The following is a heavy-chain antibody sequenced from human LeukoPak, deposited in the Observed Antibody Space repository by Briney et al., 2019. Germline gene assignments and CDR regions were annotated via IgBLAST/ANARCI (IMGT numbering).Heavy chain of an antibody. Sequence: ASVKVSCKASGYTFTGYYMHWVRQAPGQGLEWMGWINPNSGGTNYAQKFQGRVTMTRDTSISTAYMDLSRLRSDDTTVYYCARGGPVAGTHKYFQHWGQGTLVTVSS. CDR1: GYTFTGYY. D-gene: IGHD6-19*01. CDR3: ARGGPVAGTHKYFQH. J-gene: IGHJ1*01. V-gene: IGHV1-2*02. CDR2: INPNSGGT.